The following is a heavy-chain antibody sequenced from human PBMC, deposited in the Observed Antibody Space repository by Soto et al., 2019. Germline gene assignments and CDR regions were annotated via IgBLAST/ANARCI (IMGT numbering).Heavy chain of an antibody. V-gene: IGHV1-2*02. CDR2: INPNSGGT. Sequence: SVKVSCKASGYTFTGYYMHWVRQAPGQGLEWMGWINPNSGGTNYAQKFQGRVTMTRDTSISTAYMELSRLRSDDTAVYYCASPFNCSSTSCYTYYYGMDVWGQGTTVTVSS. CDR3: ASPFNCSSTSCYTYYYGMDV. J-gene: IGHJ6*02. CDR1: GYTFTGYY. D-gene: IGHD2-2*02.